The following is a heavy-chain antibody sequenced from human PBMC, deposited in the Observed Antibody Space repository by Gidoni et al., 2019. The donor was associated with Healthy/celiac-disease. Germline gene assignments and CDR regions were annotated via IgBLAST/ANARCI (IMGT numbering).Heavy chain of an antibody. CDR3: ARESTYYYDSSGYSFDY. CDR1: GGSISSGSYY. J-gene: IGHJ4*02. D-gene: IGHD3-22*01. V-gene: IGHV4-61*02. Sequence: QVQLQESGPGLVKPSQTLSLTCTVSGGSISSGSYYWSWIRQPAGKGLEWIGRIYTSGSTNYNPSLKSRVTISVDTSKNQFSLKLSSVTAADTAVYYCARESTYYYDSSGYSFDYWGQGTLVTVSS. CDR2: IYTSGST.